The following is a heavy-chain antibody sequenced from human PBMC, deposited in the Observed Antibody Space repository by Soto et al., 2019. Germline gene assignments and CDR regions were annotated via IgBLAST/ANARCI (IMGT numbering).Heavy chain of an antibody. CDR1: GYTFTSYY. CDR2: INPSGGST. CDR3: ARIKSIAVAGTYYFDY. V-gene: IGHV1-46*01. J-gene: IGHJ4*02. Sequence: ASLKVSCKASGYTFTSYYMHWVRQAPGQGLEWMGIINPSGGSTSYAQKFQGRVTMTRDTSTSTVYMELSSLRSEDTAVYYCARIKSIAVAGTYYFDYWGQGTLVTVS. D-gene: IGHD6-19*01.